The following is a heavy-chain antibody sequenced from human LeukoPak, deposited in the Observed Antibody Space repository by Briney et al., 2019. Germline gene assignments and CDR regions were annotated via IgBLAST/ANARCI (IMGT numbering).Heavy chain of an antibody. CDR1: GFTFSTYS. Sequence: GGSLRLSCEASGFTFSTYSMNWVRQAPGKGLEWVSYFNSSTSLIYYADSVNVRFTTSRDNAKNSLYLQMNSLRAEDTAVYYCSRVAWDGYNSFDFWGQGTLVTVSS. CDR3: SRVAWDGYNSFDF. D-gene: IGHD5-24*01. V-gene: IGHV3-48*01. CDR2: FNSSTSLI. J-gene: IGHJ4*02.